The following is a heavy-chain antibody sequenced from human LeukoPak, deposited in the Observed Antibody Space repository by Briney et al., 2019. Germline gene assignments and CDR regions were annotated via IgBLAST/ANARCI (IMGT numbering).Heavy chain of an antibody. CDR2: IIPIFGTA. Sequence: GASVKVSCKASGGTFSSYAISWVRQAPGQGLEWMGGIIPIFGTANYAQKFQGRVTITTDESTSTAYMELSSLRSEDTAVYYCGYYYGSGSQYDYYYYYMDVWGKGTTVTVSS. CDR3: GYYYGSGSQYDYYYYYMDV. J-gene: IGHJ6*03. CDR1: GGTFSSYA. V-gene: IGHV1-69*05. D-gene: IGHD3-10*01.